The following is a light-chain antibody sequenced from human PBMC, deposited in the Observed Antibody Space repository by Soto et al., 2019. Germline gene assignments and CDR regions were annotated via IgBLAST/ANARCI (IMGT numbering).Light chain of an antibody. CDR2: GAS. Sequence: DIQMTQSPSSLSASVGDRVTITCRTGQAISTYLNWYQHKPGTAPRLLVYGASRLQSGVPSRFSGSGSGTHSSLTSSAVQPEDFATYYCQQTHTTPSTFGQWTRVEMK. V-gene: IGKV1-39*01. CDR1: QAISTY. CDR3: QQTHTTPST. J-gene: IGKJ5*01.